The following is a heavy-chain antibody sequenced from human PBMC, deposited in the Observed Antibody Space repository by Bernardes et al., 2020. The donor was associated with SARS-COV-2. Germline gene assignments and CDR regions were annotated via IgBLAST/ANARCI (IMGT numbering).Heavy chain of an antibody. J-gene: IGHJ4*02. CDR1: GFTFSSYA. CDR2: ISGSGGST. CDR3: AKGGYYYDSSGYYYFDY. V-gene: IGHV3-23*01. D-gene: IGHD3-22*01. Sequence: GGSLRLSCAASGFTFSSYAMSWVRQAPGKGLEWVSAISGSGGSTYYADSGKGRFTISRDNSKNTLYLQMNSLRAEDTAVYYCAKGGYYYDSSGYYYFDYWGQGPLVTVSS.